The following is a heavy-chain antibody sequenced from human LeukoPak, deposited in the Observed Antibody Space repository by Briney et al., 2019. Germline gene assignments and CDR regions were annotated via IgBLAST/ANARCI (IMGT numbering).Heavy chain of an antibody. CDR1: GYSLTSYW. CDR2: IYPGDSDT. D-gene: IGHD2-2*01. Sequence: GESLKISCKCSGYSLTSYWIGWVRQMPGKGLEWMGIIYPGDSDTRYSPSFQGQVTISADKSISTAYLQWSSLKASDTAMYYCARGYCSSTSCQHVYSFFDCRGQGTLVTVSS. J-gene: IGHJ4*02. CDR3: ARGYCSSTSCQHVYSFFDC. V-gene: IGHV5-51*01.